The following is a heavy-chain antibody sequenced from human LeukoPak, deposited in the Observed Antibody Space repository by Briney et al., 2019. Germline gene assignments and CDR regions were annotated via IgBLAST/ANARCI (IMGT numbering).Heavy chain of an antibody. CDR3: ARGRQWEPYDY. J-gene: IGHJ4*02. CDR1: GFTVSSNY. CDR2: IYSDGST. V-gene: IGHV3-66*01. D-gene: IGHD1-26*01. Sequence: GGSLRLSCAASGFTVSSNYMSWVRQAPGKGLEWVSIIYSDGSTYYADSVKGRFTISRDNSKNTLYLQLGSLRAEDMAVYYCARGRQWEPYDYWGQGTLVTVSS.